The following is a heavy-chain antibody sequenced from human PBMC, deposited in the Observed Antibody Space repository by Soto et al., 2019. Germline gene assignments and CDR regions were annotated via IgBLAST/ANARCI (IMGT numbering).Heavy chain of an antibody. J-gene: IGHJ5*02. CDR3: AKDSSVTAAGSGGWFDP. V-gene: IGHV3-30*18. CDR2: ISFDGGSQ. Sequence: QVQLVESGGGVVQPGRSLRLSCAASGFDFNTYGLHWVRQAPGKGLEWVAVISFDGGSQYYADSVKGRFTISRDKTNRTLYLQMNSLGAEDTATYFCAKDSSVTAAGSGGWFDPWGPGTLVIVSS. D-gene: IGHD6-13*01. CDR1: GFDFNTYG.